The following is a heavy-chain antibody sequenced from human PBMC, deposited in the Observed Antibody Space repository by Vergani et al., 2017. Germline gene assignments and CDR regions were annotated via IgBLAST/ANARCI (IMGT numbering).Heavy chain of an antibody. CDR2: ISSSSSYI. CDR3: ARDGDDYYGSGSYYNVVWFDP. D-gene: IGHD3-10*01. V-gene: IGHV3-21*01. J-gene: IGHJ5*02. Sequence: EVQLVESGGGLVKPGGSLRLSCAASGFTFSSYSMNWVLQAPGKGLEWVSSISSSSSYIYYADSVKGRFTISRDNAKNSLYLQMNSLRAEDTAVYYCARDGDDYYGSGSYYNVVWFDPWGQGTLVTVSS. CDR1: GFTFSSYS.